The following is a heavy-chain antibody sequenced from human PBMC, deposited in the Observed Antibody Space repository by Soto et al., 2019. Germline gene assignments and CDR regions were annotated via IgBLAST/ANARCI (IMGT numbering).Heavy chain of an antibody. CDR1: GYTFTSYG. CDR3: ARNYDILTGYYGGTDFEP. J-gene: IGHJ5*02. CDR2: INPSGGST. D-gene: IGHD3-9*01. V-gene: IGHV1-46*01. Sequence: GASVKVSCKASGYTFTSYGISWVRQAPGQGLEWMGIINPSGGSTSYAQKFQGRVTMTRDTSTSTVYMELSSLRSEDTAVYYCARNYDILTGYYGGTDFEPWGQGTLVTVSS.